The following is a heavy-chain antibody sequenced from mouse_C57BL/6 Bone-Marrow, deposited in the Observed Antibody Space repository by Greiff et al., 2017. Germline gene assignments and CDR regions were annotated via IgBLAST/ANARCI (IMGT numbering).Heavy chain of an antibody. Sequence: EVKLLESGGDLVKPGGSLKLSCAASGFTFSSYGMSWVRQTPDKRLEWVGTISSGGSYTDYPDSVKGRVTISRDNAKNTLYLQMSSLKSEDTAMYYCATFITTVGRGQGTLVTVSA. CDR2: ISSGGSYT. V-gene: IGHV5-6*01. D-gene: IGHD1-1*01. CDR1: GFTFSSYG. J-gene: IGHJ3*01. CDR3: ATFITTVG.